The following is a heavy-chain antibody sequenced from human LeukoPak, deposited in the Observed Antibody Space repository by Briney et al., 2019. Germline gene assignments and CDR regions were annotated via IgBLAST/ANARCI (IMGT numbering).Heavy chain of an antibody. CDR3: AGGGSGWPTSVVVDY. CDR1: GASISSGGYS. D-gene: IGHD6-19*01. J-gene: IGHJ4*02. V-gene: IGHV4-30-4*07. Sequence: PSETLSLTCAVSGASISSGGYSWSWLRRPPGKGLEWIVYIYYSGSTYYSPSLKSRVTISVDTSKNQFSLKLRSVTAADTAVYYCAGGGSGWPTSVVVDYWGEGTLVTVSS. CDR2: IYYSGST.